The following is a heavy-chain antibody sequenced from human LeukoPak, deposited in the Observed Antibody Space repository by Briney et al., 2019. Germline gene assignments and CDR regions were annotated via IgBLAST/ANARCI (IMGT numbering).Heavy chain of an antibody. CDR1: GFSVSSSY. CDR3: VYGDFVRTVNYFDY. V-gene: IGHV3-66*01. D-gene: IGHD4-17*01. Sequence: GSLRLSCAASGFSVSSSYMSWVRQAPGKGLEWVSVIYSGGNTYYADFVKGRFTISRDTFKNSLFLQMTSLRAEDTALYFCVYGDFVRTVNYFDYWGQGTLVTVSP. J-gene: IGHJ4*02. CDR2: IYSGGNT.